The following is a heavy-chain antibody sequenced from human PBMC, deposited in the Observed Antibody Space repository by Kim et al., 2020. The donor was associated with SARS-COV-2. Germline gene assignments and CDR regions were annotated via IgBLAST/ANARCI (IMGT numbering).Heavy chain of an antibody. D-gene: IGHD2-15*01. J-gene: IGHJ6*02. CDR2: IYSGANT. V-gene: IGHV3-53*01. CDR3: ARDPLRSNYCSGGNCYSRYYSGMGV. CDR1: GFTVSGNY. Sequence: GGSLRLSCAASGFTVSGNYMNWVRQAPGKGLEWVSAIYSGANTYYAAPVKGRFTISRDNSKNTLYLEMNSLRAEDTAVYYCARDPLRSNYCSGGNCYSRYYSGMGVWGQGTTVTVSS.